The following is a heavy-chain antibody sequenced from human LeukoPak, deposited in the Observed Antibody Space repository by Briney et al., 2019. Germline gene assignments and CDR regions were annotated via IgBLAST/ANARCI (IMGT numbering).Heavy chain of an antibody. CDR3: ARLSSVAGTYWFDP. D-gene: IGHD6-19*01. J-gene: IGHJ5*02. CDR1: GSSFTSYW. V-gene: IGHV5-51*01. CDR2: IYPGDSDT. Sequence: GASLQISGKGSGSSFTSYWIGGVRQLPGKGLEGMGIIYPGDSDTRYSPSFQGQVTISADKSISTAYLQWSSLKASDTAIYYCARLSSVAGTYWFDPWGQGTLVTVSS.